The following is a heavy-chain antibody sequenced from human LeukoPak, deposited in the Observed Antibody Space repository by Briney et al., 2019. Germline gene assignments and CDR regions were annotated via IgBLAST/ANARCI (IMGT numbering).Heavy chain of an antibody. CDR3: AKNPRYNYYGSGRRFDP. V-gene: IGHV3-23*01. Sequence: HTGGSLRLSCAASGFTFSSYAMSWVRQAPGKGLEWVSAISGSGGSTYYADSVKGRFTISRDNSKNTLYLQMNSLRAEDTAVYYCAKNPRYNYYGSGRRFDPWGQGTLVTVSS. D-gene: IGHD3-10*01. CDR1: GFTFSSYA. J-gene: IGHJ5*02. CDR2: ISGSGGST.